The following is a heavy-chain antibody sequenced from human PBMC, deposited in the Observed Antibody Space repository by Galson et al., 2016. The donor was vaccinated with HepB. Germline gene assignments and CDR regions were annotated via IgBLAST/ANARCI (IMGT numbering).Heavy chain of an antibody. D-gene: IGHD6-19*01. J-gene: IGHJ4*02. CDR1: GFTFSSYA. Sequence: SLRLSCAASGFTFSSYAVNWVRQAPGKGLEWVSSITGGGGGTYYANSVKGRFTVSRDNSKNTLYLQMNSLSVEDTAVYYCAKDSGSGWYGDYLDYWGQGTLVTVAS. CDR2: ITGGGGGT. CDR3: AKDSGSGWYGDYLDY. V-gene: IGHV3-23*01.